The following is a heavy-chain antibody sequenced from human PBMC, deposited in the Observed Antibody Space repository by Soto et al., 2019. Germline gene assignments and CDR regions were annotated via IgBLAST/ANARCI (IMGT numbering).Heavy chain of an antibody. CDR1: GYTFTSYG. D-gene: IGHD6-19*01. J-gene: IGHJ4*02. V-gene: IGHV1-18*01. CDR3: ARDGHLGYSSGWSPY. CDR2: ISAYNGNT. Sequence: ASVKVSCKASGYTFTSYGISWVRQAPGQGLEWMGWISAYNGNTNYAQKLQGRVTMTTDTSTNTAYMELRSLRSDDTAVYYCARDGHLGYSSGWSPYWGQGTLVTVSS.